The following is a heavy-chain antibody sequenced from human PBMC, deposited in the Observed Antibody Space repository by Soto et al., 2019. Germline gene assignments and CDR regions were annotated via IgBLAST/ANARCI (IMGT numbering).Heavy chain of an antibody. CDR1: GGSISGHA. D-gene: IGHD5-12*01. Sequence: SETLSLTCTVSGGSISGHAWIWVRQPAGRGLEWIGHIYPSGSTSYNPSLRSRVTMSLDTSNNQIFLNLTSVTAADTAVFYCVRGRSYSVYDFWGPGTLVTVSS. V-gene: IGHV4-4*07. CDR2: IYPSGST. J-gene: IGHJ4*02. CDR3: VRGRSYSVYDF.